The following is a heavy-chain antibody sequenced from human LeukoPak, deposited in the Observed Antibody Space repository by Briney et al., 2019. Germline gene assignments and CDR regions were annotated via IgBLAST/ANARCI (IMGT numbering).Heavy chain of an antibody. Sequence: SVKVSCKASGFTFTSSAMQWVRQARGQRLEWIGWIVVGSGNTNYAQKFQERVTITRDTSTSTVYMELSSLRSEDTAVYYCARKYCSSTSCHFDYWGQGTLVTVSS. CDR2: IVVGSGNT. J-gene: IGHJ4*02. CDR1: GFTFTSSA. D-gene: IGHD2-2*01. CDR3: ARKYCSSTSCHFDY. V-gene: IGHV1-58*02.